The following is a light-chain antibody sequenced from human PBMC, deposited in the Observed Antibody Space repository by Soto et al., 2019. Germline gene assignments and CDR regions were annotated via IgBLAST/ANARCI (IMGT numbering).Light chain of an antibody. Sequence: EIVLTQSPATLSLSPGERATLSCGASQRVTNSYVVWYQQKPGLPPRLLIFDTSARATGIPDRFSGSGSGIDFSLTISRVDPAHFAVYFCHQYGSLTRTFGQVTKLEIK. CDR2: DTS. CDR3: HQYGSLTRT. J-gene: IGKJ2*01. CDR1: QRVTNSY. V-gene: IGKV3D-20*01.